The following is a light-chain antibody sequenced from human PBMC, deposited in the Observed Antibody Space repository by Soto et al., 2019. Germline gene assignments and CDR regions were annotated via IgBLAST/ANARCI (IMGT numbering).Light chain of an antibody. CDR1: QIIDTW. J-gene: IGKJ1*01. CDR2: KAS. V-gene: IGKV1-5*03. Sequence: DIQMTQSPSSLSASVGDRITITCRASQIIDTWLAWYQQKPGKAPKLLIYKASSLENGVPSRFSGSGSGTEFTLTSSSLQPDDFATYYCQQYETYSPWTFGQGTKVEVK. CDR3: QQYETYSPWT.